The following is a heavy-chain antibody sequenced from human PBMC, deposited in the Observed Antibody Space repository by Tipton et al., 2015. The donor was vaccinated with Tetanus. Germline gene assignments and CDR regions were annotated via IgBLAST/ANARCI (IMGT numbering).Heavy chain of an antibody. Sequence: TLSLTCTVSGASLSRGGYYWTWIRQNPGKGLEWIGDIYFSGSTYYNPSLKSRVTISIDTSKSQFSLRLNSVTAADTAVYYCARDQARGARGWNYFDYWGQGTLVTVSS. CDR1: GASLSRGGYY. J-gene: IGHJ4*02. V-gene: IGHV4-31*03. CDR3: ARDQARGARGWNYFDY. D-gene: IGHD1-26*01. CDR2: IYFSGST.